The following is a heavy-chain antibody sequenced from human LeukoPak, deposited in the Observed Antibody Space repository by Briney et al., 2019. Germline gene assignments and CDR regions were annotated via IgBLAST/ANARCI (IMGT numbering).Heavy chain of an antibody. CDR2: IYYSGST. V-gene: IGHV4-4*02. Sequence: SGTLSLTCAVSGGSISSPNWWSWVRQPPGKGLEWVGSIYYSGSTYYNPSLKSRVTISVDTSKNQFSLKLSSVTAADTAVYYCARQSSGSYRPWGQGTLVTVSS. D-gene: IGHD3-10*01. J-gene: IGHJ5*02. CDR3: ARQSSGSYRP. CDR1: GGSISSPNW.